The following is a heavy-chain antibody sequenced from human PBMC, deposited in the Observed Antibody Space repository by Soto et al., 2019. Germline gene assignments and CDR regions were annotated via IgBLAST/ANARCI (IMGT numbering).Heavy chain of an antibody. CDR2: IIPILGIA. V-gene: IGHV1-69*08. J-gene: IGHJ3*02. D-gene: IGHD2-15*01. CDR1: GGTFSCYT. CDR3: ARDRIEDDAFHI. Sequence: QVQLVQSGAEVKKPGASVKVSCKASGGTFSCYTISWVRQAPGQGLEWMGRIIPILGIANYAQKFQGRVTITADKSTSTAYMELSRLSSEDTAVYYCARDRIEDDAFHIWGQGTMVTVSS.